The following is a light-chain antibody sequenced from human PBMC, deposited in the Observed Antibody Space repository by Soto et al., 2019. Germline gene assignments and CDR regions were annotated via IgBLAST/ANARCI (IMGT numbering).Light chain of an antibody. CDR3: QQSYSTPFT. CDR1: QSVSSN. CDR2: AAS. Sequence: EIQMTQSPSSLSASVGDRVTITCRASQSVSSNFNWYQQKPGKAPRLLIYAASSLQSGVPARFSGSGSGTDFTLTISSLQPEDFAIYYCQQSYSTPFTFGGGTKVDIK. J-gene: IGKJ4*01. V-gene: IGKV1-39*01.